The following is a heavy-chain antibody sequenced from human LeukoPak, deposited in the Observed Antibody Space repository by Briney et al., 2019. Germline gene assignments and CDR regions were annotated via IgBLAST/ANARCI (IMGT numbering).Heavy chain of an antibody. D-gene: IGHD3-9*01. CDR1: GFIFRNYA. Sequence: GGSLRLSCVASGFIFRNYAMSWVRQAPGKGLEWVSAITGSGDTTYYADSVKGPFTISRDNSKNTLYVEMNTLRAEDTAVYYCAKWGDYDILTGYYVPDFWGQGTLVTVSS. CDR2: ITGSGDTT. V-gene: IGHV3-23*01. CDR3: AKWGDYDILTGYYVPDF. J-gene: IGHJ4*02.